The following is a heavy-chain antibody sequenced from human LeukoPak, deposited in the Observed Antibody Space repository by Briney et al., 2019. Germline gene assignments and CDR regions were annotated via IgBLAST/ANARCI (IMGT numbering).Heavy chain of an antibody. V-gene: IGHV7-4-1*02. CDR1: GYIFTNYE. Sequence: ASVRVSCTASGYIFTNYEMNWLRQAPGQGVEWMGWINMYTANPAYAQGFTERFVFSLDTSVTTAYLQISNLKTEDTAVYYCARHDNDDDFDYWGQGTLVTVSS. CDR2: INMYTANP. CDR3: ARHDNDDDFDY. J-gene: IGHJ4*02. D-gene: IGHD3-16*01.